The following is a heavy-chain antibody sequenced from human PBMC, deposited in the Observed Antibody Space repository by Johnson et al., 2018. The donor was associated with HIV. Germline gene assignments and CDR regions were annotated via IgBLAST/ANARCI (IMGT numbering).Heavy chain of an antibody. CDR3: ARGVVPDPFDI. J-gene: IGHJ3*02. D-gene: IGHD2-15*01. CDR2: INWNGGST. V-gene: IGHV3-20*04. CDR1: GFTFSSYA. Sequence: VQLVESGGGVVQPGRSLRLSCAASGFTFSSYAMSWVRQAPGKGLEWVSGINWNGGSTGYADSVKGRFTISRDNAKNSLYLQMKSLRAEDTALYYCARGVVPDPFDIWGQGTMVTVSS.